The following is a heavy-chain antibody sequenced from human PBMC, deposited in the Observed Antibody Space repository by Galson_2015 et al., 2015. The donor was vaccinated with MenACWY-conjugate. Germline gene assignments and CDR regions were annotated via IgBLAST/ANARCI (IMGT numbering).Heavy chain of an antibody. D-gene: IGHD1-26*01. CDR1: GFTFSTYW. CDR2: INSDGSST. V-gene: IGHV3-74*01. Sequence: SLRLSCAASGFTFSTYWMHWVRHAPGKGLVWVSRINSDGSSTSYADSVKGRFTISRDNAKNTLYLQMNSLRAEDTAVYYCARLGGNYKTASHFDYWGQGTLVAVSS. CDR3: ARLGGNYKTASHFDY. J-gene: IGHJ4*02.